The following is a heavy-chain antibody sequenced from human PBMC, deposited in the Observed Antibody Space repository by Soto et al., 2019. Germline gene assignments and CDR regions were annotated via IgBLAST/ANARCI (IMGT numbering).Heavy chain of an antibody. CDR2: IYYSGST. CDR1: GGSISSSSYY. D-gene: IGHD2-2*01. J-gene: IGHJ4*02. V-gene: IGHV4-39*01. Sequence: SETLSLTCTVSGGSISSSSYYWGWIRQPPGKGLEWIGSIYYSGSTYYNPSLKSRVTISVDTSKNQFSLKLSSVTAADTAVYYCARAHGYCSSTSCPPDYWGQGTLVTVSS. CDR3: ARAHGYCSSTSCPPDY.